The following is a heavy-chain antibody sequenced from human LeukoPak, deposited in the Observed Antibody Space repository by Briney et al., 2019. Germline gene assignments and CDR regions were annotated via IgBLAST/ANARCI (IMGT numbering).Heavy chain of an antibody. CDR3: AKGSESSGWYTTSSNYYGMDV. CDR1: GITFSSYA. Sequence: GGSLRLSCAASGITFSSYAMSWVRQAPGKGLEWVSAISGSGGSTYYADSVKGRFTISRDNSKNTLYLQMNSLRAEDTAVYYCAKGSESSGWYTTSSNYYGMDVWGQGTTVTVSS. V-gene: IGHV3-23*01. J-gene: IGHJ6*02. D-gene: IGHD6-19*01. CDR2: ISGSGGST.